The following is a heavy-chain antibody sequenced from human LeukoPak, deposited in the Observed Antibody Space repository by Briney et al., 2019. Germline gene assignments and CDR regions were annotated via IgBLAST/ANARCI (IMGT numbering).Heavy chain of an antibody. D-gene: IGHD1-26*01. J-gene: IGHJ3*02. Sequence: PSGTLSLTCAVSGGSISSSNWWSWVRQPPGQGLEWIGEIYHSGSTNYNPSLKSRVTISVDKSKNQFSLKLSSVTAADTAVYHCAREESLGATKTADAFDIWGQGTMVTVSS. CDR2: IYHSGST. CDR3: AREESLGATKTADAFDI. V-gene: IGHV4-4*02. CDR1: GGSISSSNW.